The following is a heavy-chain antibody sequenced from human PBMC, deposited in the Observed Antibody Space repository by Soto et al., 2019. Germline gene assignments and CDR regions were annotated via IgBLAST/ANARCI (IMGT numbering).Heavy chain of an antibody. Sequence: SVKVSCKASGFTFTSSAVQWVRQARGQRLEWIGWIVVGSGNTNYAQKFQERVTITRDMFTSTAYMELSSLRSEDTAVYYCAAEEVRGVIYYYGMDVWGQGTTVTVSS. CDR3: AAEEVRGVIYYYGMDV. CDR1: GFTFTSSA. V-gene: IGHV1-58*01. CDR2: IVVGSGNT. D-gene: IGHD3-10*01. J-gene: IGHJ6*02.